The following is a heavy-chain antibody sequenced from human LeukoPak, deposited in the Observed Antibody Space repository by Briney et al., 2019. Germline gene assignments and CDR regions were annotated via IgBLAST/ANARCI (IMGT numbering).Heavy chain of an antibody. CDR2: ISAYNGNT. J-gene: IGHJ4*02. V-gene: IGHV1-18*01. Sequence: ASVKVSCKASGYTFTSYGISWVRQAPGQGLEWMGWISAYNGNTNYAQKLQGRVTMTTDTSTSTAYMELRSLRSDDTAVYYCARVGGVYCSSTSCYTTSFDYWGQGTLVTVSS. CDR3: ARVGGVYCSSTSCYTTSFDY. D-gene: IGHD2-2*02. CDR1: GYTFTSYG.